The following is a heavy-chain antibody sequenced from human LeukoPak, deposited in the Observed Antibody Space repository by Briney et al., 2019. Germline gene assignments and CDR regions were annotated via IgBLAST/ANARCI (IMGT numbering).Heavy chain of an antibody. V-gene: IGHV1-24*01. D-gene: IGHD7-27*01. J-gene: IGHJ3*02. CDR1: GYTLTELS. CDR2: FDPEDGET. Sequence: ASVKVSCKVSGYTLTELSMHWVRQAPGKGLGWMGGFDPEDGETIYAQKFQGRVTMTEDTSTDTAYMELSSLRSEDTAVYYCATVFLQLGPAADAFDIWGQGTMVTVSS. CDR3: ATVFLQLGPAADAFDI.